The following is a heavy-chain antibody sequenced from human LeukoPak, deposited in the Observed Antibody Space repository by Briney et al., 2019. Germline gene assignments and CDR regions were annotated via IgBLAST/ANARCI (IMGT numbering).Heavy chain of an antibody. CDR3: ARSHPTMVTNVDSN. J-gene: IGHJ1*01. D-gene: IGHD4-17*01. CDR1: GYSFTVYY. CDR2: INPNSGDT. V-gene: IGHV1-2*02. Sequence: ASVKVSCKASGYSFTVYYIHWMRQAPGQGLEWVGWINPNSGDTNIAPKFQGRVTMTRDTSINTAYMDPSRLTSDDTAVYYCARSHPTMVTNVDSNWGQGTLVAVTS.